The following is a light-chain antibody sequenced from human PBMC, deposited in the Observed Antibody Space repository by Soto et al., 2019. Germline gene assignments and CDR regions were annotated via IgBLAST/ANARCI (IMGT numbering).Light chain of an antibody. CDR2: GAS. CDR1: QNVDSNY. V-gene: IGKV3-20*01. Sequence: EIVLTQSPATLSSFPGDRVTLSCRASQNVDSNYLAWYKQKPGQAPRIIIFGASGRATGIPDRFSGGGSGTDFTLTISRLEPEDFAVDEGQQYGSLSWTFGQGTKVDIK. J-gene: IGKJ1*01. CDR3: QQYGSLSWT.